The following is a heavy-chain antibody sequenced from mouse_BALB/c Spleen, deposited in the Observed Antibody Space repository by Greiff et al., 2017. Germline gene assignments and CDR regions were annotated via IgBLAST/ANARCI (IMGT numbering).Heavy chain of an antibody. CDR3: ARGYDYYAMDY. CDR1: GFTFSSYA. Sequence: KLMESGGGLVKPGGSLKLSCAASGFTFSSYAMSWVRQTPEKRLEWVASISSGGSTYYPDSVKGRFTISRDNARNILYLQMSSLRSEDTAMYYCARGYDYYAMDYWGQGTSVTVSS. J-gene: IGHJ4*01. CDR2: ISSGGST. V-gene: IGHV5-6-5*01. D-gene: IGHD1-1*02.